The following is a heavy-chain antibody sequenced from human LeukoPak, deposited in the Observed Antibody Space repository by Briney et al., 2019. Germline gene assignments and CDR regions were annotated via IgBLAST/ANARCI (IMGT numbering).Heavy chain of an antibody. J-gene: IGHJ4*02. V-gene: IGHV4-34*01. D-gene: IGHD5-24*01. Sequence: SETLSLTCTVSGGSISSYYWSWIRQPPGKGLEWIGEINHSGSTNCNPSLKSRVTISVDTSKNQFSLKLSSVTAADTAVYYCARRRWLQLDYWGQGTLVTVSS. CDR1: GGSISSYY. CDR2: INHSGST. CDR3: ARRRWLQLDY.